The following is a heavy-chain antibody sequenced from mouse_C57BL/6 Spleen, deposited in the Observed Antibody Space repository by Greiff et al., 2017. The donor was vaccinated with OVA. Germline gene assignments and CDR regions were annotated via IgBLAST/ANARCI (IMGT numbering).Heavy chain of an antibody. V-gene: IGHV1-55*01. CDR2: IYPGSGST. D-gene: IGHD2-5*01. CDR1: GYTFTSYW. Sequence: QVQLQQPGAELVKPGASVKMSCKASGYTFTSYWITWVKQRPGQGLEWIGDIYPGSGSTNYNEKFKSKATLTVDTSSSTAYMQLSSLTSEDSAVYYCARGGSNYRDYYAMDYWGQGTSVTVSS. J-gene: IGHJ4*01. CDR3: ARGGSNYRDYYAMDY.